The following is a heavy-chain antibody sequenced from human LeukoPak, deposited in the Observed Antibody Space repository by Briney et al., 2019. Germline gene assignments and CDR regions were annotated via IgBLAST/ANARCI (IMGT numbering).Heavy chain of an antibody. CDR3: AREGRDGYNRVYFFDY. Sequence: GGSLRLSCAASGFTFSSYEMNWVRQAPGEGLEWVSHISSSGSIVFYADSVKGRFTISRDNARNSLHLQMNSLRAEDTAVYYCAREGRDGYNRVYFFDYWGQGTLVTVSS. CDR1: GFTFSSYE. D-gene: IGHD5-24*01. J-gene: IGHJ4*02. CDR2: ISSSGSIV. V-gene: IGHV3-48*03.